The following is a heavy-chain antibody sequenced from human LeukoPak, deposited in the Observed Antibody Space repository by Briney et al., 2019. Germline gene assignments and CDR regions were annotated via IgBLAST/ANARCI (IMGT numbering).Heavy chain of an antibody. Sequence: GASVNVSFNGSGYTFTSYAMHWVRQAPGQRLEWMGWINAGNGNTKYSQKFQDRVTITSDTSASTVYMELSSLRSEDTAVYYCAQTYCSSTRCYPGAFDIWGQGTMVTVSS. CDR3: AQTYCSSTRCYPGAFDI. CDR1: GYTFTSYA. V-gene: IGHV1-3*01. J-gene: IGHJ3*02. D-gene: IGHD2-2*01. CDR2: INAGNGNT.